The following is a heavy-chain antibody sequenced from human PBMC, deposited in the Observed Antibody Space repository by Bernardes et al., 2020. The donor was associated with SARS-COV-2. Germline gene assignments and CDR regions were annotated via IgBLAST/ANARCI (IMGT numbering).Heavy chain of an antibody. J-gene: IGHJ4*02. CDR3: ARESPVAAAALPLAY. D-gene: IGHD6-13*01. CDR2: IGTDNGDT. CDR1: GYTFSNYG. Sequence: ASVKVSCKASGYTFSNYGISWVRQAPGQGLEWMGWIGTDNGDTNYAQKFQGRVTMTTDTSTSTAYMELRSLKSDDTAMYYCARESPVAAAALPLAYWGQGTLVTVSS. V-gene: IGHV1-18*01.